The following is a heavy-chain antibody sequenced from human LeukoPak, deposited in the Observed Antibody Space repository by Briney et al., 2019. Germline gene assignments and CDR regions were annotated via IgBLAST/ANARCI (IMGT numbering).Heavy chain of an antibody. Sequence: ASVKVSCKASGYTFPSYDINWVRQATGQGLEWMGWMNPNSGNTGYAQKFQGRVTMTRNTSISTAYMELSSLRSEDTAVYYCARVISLRVDTAINYYYGMDVWGQGTTVTVSS. J-gene: IGHJ6*02. CDR3: ARVISLRVDTAINYYYGMDV. D-gene: IGHD5-18*01. CDR2: MNPNSGNT. V-gene: IGHV1-8*01. CDR1: GYTFPSYD.